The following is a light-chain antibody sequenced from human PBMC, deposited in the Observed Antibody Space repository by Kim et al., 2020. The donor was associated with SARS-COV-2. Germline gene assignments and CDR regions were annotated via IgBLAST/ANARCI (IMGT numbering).Light chain of an antibody. CDR2: LGS. V-gene: IGKV2-28*01. CDR1: QSLLHSNGYNY. CDR3: MQALQTPRFT. Sequence: DIVMTQSPLSLPVTPGEPASISCRSSQSLLHSNGYNYLDWYLQKPGQSPQLLIYLGSNRASGVPDRFSGIGSGTDFTLKISRVEAEDVGAYYCMQALQTPRFTFGPGTKVDIK. J-gene: IGKJ3*01.